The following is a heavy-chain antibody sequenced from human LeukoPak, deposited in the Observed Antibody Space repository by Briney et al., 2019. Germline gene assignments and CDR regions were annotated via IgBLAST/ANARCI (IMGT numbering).Heavy chain of an antibody. CDR2: IKQDGSEK. Sequence: GGSLRLSCAASGFTFSSYAMSWVRQAPGKGLEWVANIKQDGSEKYYVDSVKGRFTISRDNAKNSLYLQMNSLRAEDSAVYYCATDSSSGDFDYWGQGTLVTVSS. CDR1: GFTFSSYA. J-gene: IGHJ4*02. V-gene: IGHV3-7*04. D-gene: IGHD6-6*01. CDR3: ATDSSSGDFDY.